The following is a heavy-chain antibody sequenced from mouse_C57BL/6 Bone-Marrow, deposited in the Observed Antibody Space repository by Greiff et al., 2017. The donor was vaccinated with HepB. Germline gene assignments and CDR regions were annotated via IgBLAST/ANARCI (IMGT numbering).Heavy chain of an antibody. CDR1: GYTFTSYW. Sequence: QVQLQQSGAELVKPGASVKLSCKASGYTFTSYWMQWVKQRPGQGLEWIGEIDPSDSYTNYNQKFKGKATLTVDTSSSTAYMQLSSLTSEDSAVYYCARSKSTDGSSLFAYWGQGTLVTVSA. D-gene: IGHD1-1*01. J-gene: IGHJ3*01. CDR2: IDPSDSYT. CDR3: ARSKSTDGSSLFAY. V-gene: IGHV1-50*01.